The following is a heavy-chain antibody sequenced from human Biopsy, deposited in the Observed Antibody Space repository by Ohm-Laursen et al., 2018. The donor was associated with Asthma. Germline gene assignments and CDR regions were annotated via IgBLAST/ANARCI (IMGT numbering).Heavy chain of an antibody. CDR3: ARTYYDFLTGQVNDAFAM. CDR1: GYTFISYA. D-gene: IGHD3-9*01. V-gene: IGHV1-3*01. Sequence: ASVKVSCKASGYTFISYAIHWVRQASGQRLEWMGWINAGNGNTKYSQKFQGRVTITRDTSASTAYMDLSSLRSEDTAVYYCARTYYDFLTGQVNDAFAMWGQGTMVTVSS. CDR2: INAGNGNT. J-gene: IGHJ3*02.